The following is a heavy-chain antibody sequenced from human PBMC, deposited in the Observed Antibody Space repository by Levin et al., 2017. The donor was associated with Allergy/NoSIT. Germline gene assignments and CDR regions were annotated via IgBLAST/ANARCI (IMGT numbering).Heavy chain of an antibody. D-gene: IGHD3-22*01. CDR2: IYSGGST. CDR3: ARQWFLSWVRYFDL. CDR1: GFTVSSNY. Sequence: GESLKISCAASGFTVSSNYMSWVRQAPGKGLEWVSVIYSGGSTYYADSVKGRFTISRDNSKNTLYLQMNSLRAEDTAVYYCARQWFLSWVRYFDLWGRGTLVTVSS. V-gene: IGHV3-53*01. J-gene: IGHJ2*01.